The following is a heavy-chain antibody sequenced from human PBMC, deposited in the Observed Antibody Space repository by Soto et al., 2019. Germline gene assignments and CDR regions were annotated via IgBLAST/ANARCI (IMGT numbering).Heavy chain of an antibody. V-gene: IGHV1-18*04. J-gene: IGHJ4*02. CDR1: GYTFTSYG. Sequence: ASVKVSCKASGYTFTSYGISWVRQAPGQGLEWMGWISAYNGNTNYAQKLQGRVTMTTDTSTSTAYMEPRSLRSDDTAVYYCARLDRRYYYDSSGRNYFDYWGQGTLVTVSS. D-gene: IGHD3-22*01. CDR3: ARLDRRYYYDSSGRNYFDY. CDR2: ISAYNGNT.